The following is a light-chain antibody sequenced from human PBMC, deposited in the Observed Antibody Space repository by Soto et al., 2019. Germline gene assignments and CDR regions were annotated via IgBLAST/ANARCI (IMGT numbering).Light chain of an antibody. J-gene: IGKJ3*01. CDR1: QTISSAY. V-gene: IGKV3-20*01. Sequence: EIVLTQSPGTLSLSPGKRATLSCRASQTISSAYLAWYQQRPGQAPRLLIYGASTRATGIPDRFSGRGSGTDFTLTISRLEPEEFAVYYCQHYGSSIPITFGPGTKVDIK. CDR2: GAS. CDR3: QHYGSSIPIT.